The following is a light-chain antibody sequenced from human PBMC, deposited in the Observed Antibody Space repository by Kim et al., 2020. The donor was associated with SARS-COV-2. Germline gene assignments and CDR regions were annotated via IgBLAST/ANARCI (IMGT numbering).Light chain of an antibody. CDR1: QSIRNY. J-gene: IGKJ1*01. V-gene: IGKV1-39*01. Sequence: SISDRVTITCRASQSIRNYLNWYQQKSGKAPKLLIYDASTLQSGGQSRFSGSGSGTDFTLTISSLQPEDFATYYCQQSYSALLWTFGQGTKVDIK. CDR2: DAS. CDR3: QQSYSALLWT.